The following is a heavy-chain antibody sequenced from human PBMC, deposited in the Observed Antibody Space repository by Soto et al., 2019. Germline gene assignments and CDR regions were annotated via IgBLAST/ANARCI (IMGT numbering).Heavy chain of an antibody. V-gene: IGHV1-18*01. D-gene: IGHD6-19*01. CDR1: GYTFTSYG. J-gene: IGHJ4*02. CDR2: ISAYNGNT. CDR3: ARGASQYSSGWLFDY. Sequence: QVQLVQSGAEVKKPGASVKVSCKASGYTFTSYGISWVRQAPGQGLEWMGWISAYNGNTNYAQKLQGRVTMTTDTATSTAYRELRSLRSDDTAVYYCARGASQYSSGWLFDYWGQGTLVTVSS.